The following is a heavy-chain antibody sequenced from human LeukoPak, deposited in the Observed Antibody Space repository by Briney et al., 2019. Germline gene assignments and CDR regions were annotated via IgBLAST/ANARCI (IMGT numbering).Heavy chain of an antibody. D-gene: IGHD3-22*01. CDR2: IYSGGST. Sequence: GGSLRLSCAASGFTFSDYYMSWIRQAPGKGLEWVSVIYSGGSTYYADSVKGRFTISRDNSKNTLYLQMNSLRAEDTAVYYCARETYYYDSSGYYYGRGFDIWGQGTMVTVSS. V-gene: IGHV3-66*01. CDR1: GFTFSDYY. CDR3: ARETYYYDSSGYYYGRGFDI. J-gene: IGHJ3*02.